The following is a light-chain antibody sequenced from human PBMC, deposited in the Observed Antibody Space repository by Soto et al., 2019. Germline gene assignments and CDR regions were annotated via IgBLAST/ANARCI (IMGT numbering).Light chain of an antibody. V-gene: IGKV3-11*01. J-gene: IGKJ1*01. Sequence: VVLTQSPATLSLSPGESATLSCRASQSVSFLAWYQQKPGQAPRLLIYDASTRATGIPARFGGSGSGTDFTLTISSLESVDFAVYYCQQGSTWPRAFGQGTKVEIK. CDR3: QQGSTWPRA. CDR1: QSVSF. CDR2: DAS.